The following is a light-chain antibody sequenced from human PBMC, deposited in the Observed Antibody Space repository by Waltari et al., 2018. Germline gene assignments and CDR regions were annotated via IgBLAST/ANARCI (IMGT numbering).Light chain of an antibody. Sequence: DIVMTQSPDSLAVSRCERATIHSTSSQSVLHSSNPRSSFAWYQQKPGQPPKLLIYWASTRQPGVPDRFSGSGSGTDFTLTISTLQAEDVAVYYCHQYCSTPLTFGQGTKVDIK. CDR3: HQYCSTPLT. CDR2: WAS. J-gene: IGKJ1*01. CDR1: QSVLHSSNPRSS. V-gene: IGKV4-1*01.